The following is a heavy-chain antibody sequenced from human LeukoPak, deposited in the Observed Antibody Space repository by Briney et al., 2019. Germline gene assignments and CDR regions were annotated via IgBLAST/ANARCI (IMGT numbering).Heavy chain of an antibody. CDR1: GFTVSTNC. J-gene: IGHJ4*02. CDR3: ARVDTVMAYYFEL. CDR2: IYSGGTT. V-gene: IGHV3-53*04. Sequence: GGSLRLSCAASGFTVSTNCMTWVRQAPGKGLEWVSTIYSGGTTYYADSVMGRFTISRHNSRNTLYLQMNSLRAEDTAVYHCARVDTVMAYYFELWGQGTLVTVSS. D-gene: IGHD5-18*01.